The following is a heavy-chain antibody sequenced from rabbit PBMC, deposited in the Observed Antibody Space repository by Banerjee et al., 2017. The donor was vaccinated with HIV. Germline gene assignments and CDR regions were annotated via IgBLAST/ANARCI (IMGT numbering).Heavy chain of an antibody. CDR3: ARESLIGYDL. V-gene: IGHV1S45*01. J-gene: IGHJ4*01. D-gene: IGHD6-1*01. Sequence: LEESGGDLVKPEGSLTLTCTASGFSFSNGYVMCWVRQAPGKGLEWIACINTISGDTVYATWAKGRFTISKASWTTVTLQMTSLTAADTATYFCARESLIGYDLWGPGTLVTVS. CDR2: INTISGDT. CDR1: GFSFSNGYV.